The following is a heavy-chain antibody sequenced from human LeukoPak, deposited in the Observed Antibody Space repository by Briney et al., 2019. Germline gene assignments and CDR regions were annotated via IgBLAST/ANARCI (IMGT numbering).Heavy chain of an antibody. Sequence: GGSLRLSCKASAFTLSSYWMTWFRQAPGKGLEWVAFISYDGGKRYFGESVKGRFTIARDNSENTVSLQMNSLKTEDTAVYYCAKGLRWFGDFYFNFFDYWGQGILVTVSS. CDR1: AFTLSSYW. V-gene: IGHV3-30*18. D-gene: IGHD3-10*01. CDR3: AKGLRWFGDFYFNFFDY. CDR2: ISYDGGKR. J-gene: IGHJ4*02.